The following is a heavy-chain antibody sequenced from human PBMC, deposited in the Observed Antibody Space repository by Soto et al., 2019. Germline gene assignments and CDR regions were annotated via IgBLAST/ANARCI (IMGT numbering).Heavy chain of an antibody. D-gene: IGHD5-18*01. J-gene: IGHJ6*02. CDR3: ATSRRIQLWFSYYYYGMDV. V-gene: IGHV3-53*01. Sequence: VGSLRLSGAASGFTVSSNCMSWVRQAPGKGLEWVSVIYSGGSTYYADSVKGQFTISRDNSKNTLYLQMDSLRAEDTAVYYCATSRRIQLWFSYYYYGMDVWGQGTTVTVSS. CDR1: GFTVSSNC. CDR2: IYSGGST.